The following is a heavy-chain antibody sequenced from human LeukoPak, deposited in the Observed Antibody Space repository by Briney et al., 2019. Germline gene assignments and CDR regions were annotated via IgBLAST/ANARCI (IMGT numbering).Heavy chain of an antibody. Sequence: PGGSLRLSCAASGFTFSSYEMNWVRQAPGKGLEWVSYISSSGGTIYYADSLKGRFTISRDNAKNSLYLQMNSLRAEDTAVHYCAREGDYPGSAFDIWGQGTMVIVSS. CDR3: AREGDYPGSAFDI. CDR1: GFTFSSYE. J-gene: IGHJ3*02. D-gene: IGHD4-17*01. CDR2: ISSSGGTI. V-gene: IGHV3-48*03.